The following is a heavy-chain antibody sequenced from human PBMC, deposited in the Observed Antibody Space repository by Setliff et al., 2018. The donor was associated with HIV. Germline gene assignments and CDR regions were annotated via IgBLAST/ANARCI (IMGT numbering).Heavy chain of an antibody. CDR2: IYHSGST. CDR3: AARNSGNPTRHFDY. D-gene: IGHD3-10*01. Sequence: ETLSLTCALSGYPISNGYYWGWIRQPSGKGLEWIGSIYHSGSTFYNPSLRSRVTISVDTSQDQFSLRLTSVTAADTAVYYCAARNSGNPTRHFDYWGQGTLVTVSS. J-gene: IGHJ4*02. CDR1: GYPISNGYY. V-gene: IGHV4-38-2*01.